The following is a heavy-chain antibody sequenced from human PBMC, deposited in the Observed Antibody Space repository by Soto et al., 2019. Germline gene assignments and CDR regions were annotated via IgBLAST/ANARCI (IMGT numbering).Heavy chain of an antibody. CDR1: GDSLGNYY. CDR2: VSSSGNT. CDR3: ARADYEILTGSYAMDV. V-gene: IGHV4-4*07. Sequence: PSETLSLTCTVSGDSLGNYYLFWIRQPVGKGLEWIGRVSSSGNTNANPTLNSRATMSIDTSKNQFSLRLRSVTAADTAVYYCARADYEILTGSYAMDVWGQGTTVTVSS. D-gene: IGHD3-9*01. J-gene: IGHJ6*02.